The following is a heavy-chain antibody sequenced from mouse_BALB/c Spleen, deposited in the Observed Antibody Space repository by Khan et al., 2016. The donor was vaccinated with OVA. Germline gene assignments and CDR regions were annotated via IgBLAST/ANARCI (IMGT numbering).Heavy chain of an antibody. V-gene: IGHV1S81*02. CDR1: GYTFTSYW. Sequence: VQLQQSGAELVKAGASVKMSCKASGYTFTSYWMHWVKQRLGQGLEWFAETNPTNGRTYYNEKFKSKATLTVEKYSSTAYMLLSGPTFEDSAVYYCARIKKIVATYFDYWGQGTTLTVSS. D-gene: IGHD1-1*01. J-gene: IGHJ2*01. CDR2: TNPTNGRT. CDR3: ARIKKIVATYFDY.